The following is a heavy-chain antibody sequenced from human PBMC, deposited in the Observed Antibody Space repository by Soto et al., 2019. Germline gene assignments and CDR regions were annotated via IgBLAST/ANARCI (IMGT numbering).Heavy chain of an antibody. Sequence: ASVKVSCKASGYTFTGYYMHWVRLAPGQGHEWMGWINPNSGGTNYAQKFQGRVTMTRDTSISIAYMELSRLRSDDTAVNYCASRSSTGFRYYYYGMDVWGKGTTGTVSS. CDR3: ASRSSTGFRYYYYGMDV. J-gene: IGHJ6*04. D-gene: IGHD2-2*01. V-gene: IGHV1-2*02. CDR2: INPNSGGT. CDR1: GYTFTGYY.